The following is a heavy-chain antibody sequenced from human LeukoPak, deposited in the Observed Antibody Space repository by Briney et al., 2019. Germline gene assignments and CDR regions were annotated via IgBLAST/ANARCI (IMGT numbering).Heavy chain of an antibody. CDR2: IIPIFGTA. CDR3: ARPFTVAATKSDDYGDYLSGIACGD. D-gene: IGHD4-17*01. Sequence: SVKVSCKASGGTFSSYAISWVRQAPGQGLEWMGGIIPIFGTANYAQKFQGRVTITADESTSTAYMELSSLRSEDTAVYYCARPFTVAATKSDDYGDYLSGIACGDWGQGTLVTVSS. CDR1: GGTFSSYA. V-gene: IGHV1-69*01. J-gene: IGHJ4*02.